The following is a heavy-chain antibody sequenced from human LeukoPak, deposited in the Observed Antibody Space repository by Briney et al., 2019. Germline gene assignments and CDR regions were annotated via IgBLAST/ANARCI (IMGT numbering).Heavy chain of an antibody. J-gene: IGHJ4*02. V-gene: IGHV3-30*18. CDR3: AKPLRGYSYGYFDY. CDR1: GFTFSSYG. Sequence: GGSLRLSCAASGFTFSSYGMHWVRQAPGKGLEWMAVISYDGSNKYYADSVKGRFTISRDNSKNTLYLQMNSLRAEDTAVYYCAKPLRGYSYGYFDYWGQGTLVTVSS. D-gene: IGHD5-18*01. CDR2: ISYDGSNK.